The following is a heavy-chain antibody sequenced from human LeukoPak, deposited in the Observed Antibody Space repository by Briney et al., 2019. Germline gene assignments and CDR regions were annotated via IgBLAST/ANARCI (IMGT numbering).Heavy chain of an antibody. CDR3: ARDNDFGDALDF. J-gene: IGHJ3*01. D-gene: IGHD4-17*01. CDR1: GGSISSYY. CDR2: IYYSGST. Sequence: PSETLSLTCNVSGGSISSYYWTWIRQPPGKGLEWIGNIYYSGSTNYNPSLKSRVTISLDTSKYQFSLQLNSVTAADSAVYYCARDNDFGDALDFWGQGTMVSVSS. V-gene: IGHV4-59*01.